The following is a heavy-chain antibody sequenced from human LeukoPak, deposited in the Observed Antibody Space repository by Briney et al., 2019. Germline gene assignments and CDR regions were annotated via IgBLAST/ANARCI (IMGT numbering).Heavy chain of an antibody. CDR3: ARTNDFWSGPTLDV. Sequence: KPSQTLSLTCTVSGGSISSGGHSWSWIRQPPGKGLEWIGYIYHSGSGSTYYNPSLKSRVTISIDKSKNQFSLKLNSVTAADTAVYYCARTNDFWSGPTLDVWGQGTTVTVSS. V-gene: IGHV4-30-2*01. CDR1: GGSISSGGHS. D-gene: IGHD3-3*01. J-gene: IGHJ6*02. CDR2: IYHSGSGST.